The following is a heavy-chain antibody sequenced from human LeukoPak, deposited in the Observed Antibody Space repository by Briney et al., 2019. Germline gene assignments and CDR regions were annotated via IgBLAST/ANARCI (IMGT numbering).Heavy chain of an antibody. J-gene: IGHJ4*02. D-gene: IGHD3-10*01. CDR2: IWYDGSNK. CDR1: GFTFSSYA. CDR3: ARVGSRGSGSQMIDY. V-gene: IGHV3-33*08. Sequence: GGSLRLSCAASGFTFSSYAMHWVRQAPGKGLEWVAVIWYDGSNKYYADSVKGRFTISRDNSKNTLYLQMNSLRAEDTAVYYCARVGSRGSGSQMIDYWGQGTLVTVSS.